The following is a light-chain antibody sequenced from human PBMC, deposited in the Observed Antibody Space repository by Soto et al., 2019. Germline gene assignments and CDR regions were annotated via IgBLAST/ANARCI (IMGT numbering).Light chain of an antibody. CDR2: DAF. CDR1: QSVNSN. CDR3: QQYSNWSPLT. Sequence: DIVMRQSPATLSVSPGERATLSCRASQSVNSNLAWYQQKPGQPPRLLIYDAFTRATGVPARFSGSASGTEFTLTISSLQSEDFAVYYCQQYSNWSPLTFGGGTKVDIK. V-gene: IGKV3-15*01. J-gene: IGKJ4*01.